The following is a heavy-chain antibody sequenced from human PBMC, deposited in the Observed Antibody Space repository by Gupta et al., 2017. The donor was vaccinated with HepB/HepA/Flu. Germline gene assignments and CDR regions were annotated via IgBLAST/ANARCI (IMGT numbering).Heavy chain of an antibody. Sequence: EVQLVESGGGLVKPGRSLRLSCTASGFTFGDYAMSWFRQAPGKGLEWVGFIRSKAYGGTTEYAASVKGRFTISRDDSKSIAYLQMNSLKTEDTAVYYCTRDRLFQSPVPYYFDYWGQGTLVTVSS. J-gene: IGHJ4*02. CDR1: GFTFGDYA. CDR3: TRDRLFQSPVPYYFDY. V-gene: IGHV3-49*05. CDR2: IRSKAYGGTT.